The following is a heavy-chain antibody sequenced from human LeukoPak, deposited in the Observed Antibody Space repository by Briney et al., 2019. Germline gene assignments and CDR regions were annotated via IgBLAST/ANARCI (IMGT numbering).Heavy chain of an antibody. CDR1: GFTLSTYW. Sequence: GGSLRLSCAASGFTLSTYWMHWVRHAPGKGLEWVSRIKNDGSGTDYADSVRGRFTISRDNAKNILYLQMNSLTAEDTAVYYCARHNRDYWGQGTLVTVSS. CDR3: ARHNRDY. CDR2: IKNDGSGT. J-gene: IGHJ4*02. V-gene: IGHV3-74*01. D-gene: IGHD2/OR15-2a*01.